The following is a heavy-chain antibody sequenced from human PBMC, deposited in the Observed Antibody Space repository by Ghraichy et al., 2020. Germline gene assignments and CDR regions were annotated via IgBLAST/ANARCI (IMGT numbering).Heavy chain of an antibody. V-gene: IGHV3-30*04. CDR2: IIYDGSNE. CDR1: GFTFSNYA. Sequence: RGSLRLSCAASGFTFSNYAMHWVRQAPGKGLEWVAAIIYDGSNEYYPDSVKGRFTISRDNSKSTLYLQMNSLRAEDTAVYYCARDLTGSYSWWFDPWGQGTLVTVSS. CDR3: ARDLTGSYSWWFDP. J-gene: IGHJ5*02. D-gene: IGHD1-26*01.